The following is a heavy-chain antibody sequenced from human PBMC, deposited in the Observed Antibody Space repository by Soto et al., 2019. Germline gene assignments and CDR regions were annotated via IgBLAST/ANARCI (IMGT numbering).Heavy chain of an antibody. CDR2: ISDSGTT. J-gene: IGHJ4*02. D-gene: IGHD3-16*01. CDR3: ARQHGVPTDYYFDY. V-gene: IGHV4-59*08. CDR1: GGSISSYY. Sequence: QVQLQESGPGLVKPSETLSLTCTVSGGSISSYYWSWIRQPPGKRLEWIGYISDSGTTNYNPSLKSRVTISRDTSMNHFSLKMSTVSAADTALYYCARQHGVPTDYYFDYWVQGTLVTVSS.